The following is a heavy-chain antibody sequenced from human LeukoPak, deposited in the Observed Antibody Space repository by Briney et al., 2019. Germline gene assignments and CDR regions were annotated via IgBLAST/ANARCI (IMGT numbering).Heavy chain of an antibody. D-gene: IGHD5/OR15-5a*01. CDR1: GFTFSSYG. CDR2: ISYDGSNK. CDR3: AKYRYSVFDAFDI. J-gene: IGHJ3*02. V-gene: IGHV3-30*18. Sequence: GGSLRLSCAASGFTFSSYGMHWVRQAPGKGLEWVAVISYDGSNKYYADSVKGRFTISRDNSKNTLYLQMNSLRAEDTAVYYCAKYRYSVFDAFDIWGQGTMVTVSS.